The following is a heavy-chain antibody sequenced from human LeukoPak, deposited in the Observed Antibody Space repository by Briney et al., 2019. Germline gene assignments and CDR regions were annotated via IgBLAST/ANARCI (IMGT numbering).Heavy chain of an antibody. Sequence: SETLSLTCTVSGVSASNYYWSWIRQPPGKGLEWIGEINHSGSTNYNPSLKSRVTISVDTSKNQFSLKLSSVTAADTAVYYCARAPHTRYYYGSGILYWGQGTLVTVSS. CDR2: INHSGST. V-gene: IGHV4-34*01. J-gene: IGHJ4*02. CDR1: GVSASNYY. D-gene: IGHD3-10*01. CDR3: ARAPHTRYYYGSGILY.